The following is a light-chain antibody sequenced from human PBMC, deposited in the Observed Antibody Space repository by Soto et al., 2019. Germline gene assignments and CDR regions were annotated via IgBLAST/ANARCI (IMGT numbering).Light chain of an antibody. Sequence: QSVLTQPAAVSGSPGQSVTISCTGSSSDLNFFNHVSWYQQYPGKAPKLIIYEVSKRPSGVSNRFSGSTSGKTASLTISGLQAEDEADYYCSSYTSTVIFGGGTKLTVL. CDR1: SSDLNFFNH. CDR3: SSYTSTVI. J-gene: IGLJ2*01. V-gene: IGLV2-14*01. CDR2: EVS.